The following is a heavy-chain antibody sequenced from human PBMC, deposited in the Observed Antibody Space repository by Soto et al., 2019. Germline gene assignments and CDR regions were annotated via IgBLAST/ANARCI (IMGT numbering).Heavy chain of an antibody. CDR2: INPHGGST. D-gene: IGHD3-16*01. CDR1: GGNFIDYA. CDR3: ARSSGGNYGIIIEGSNWFAP. Sequence: QVQLVQSGAEVKKPGSSVRVSCEASGGNFIDYAFSWVRQAPGQGLEWMGVINPHGGSTAYAQRFQGRVTMTRDTPTSTVYMQLTSLRSEDTAVYYCARSSGGNYGIIIEGSNWFAPWGQGTLVTVSS. J-gene: IGHJ5*02. V-gene: IGHV1-46*01.